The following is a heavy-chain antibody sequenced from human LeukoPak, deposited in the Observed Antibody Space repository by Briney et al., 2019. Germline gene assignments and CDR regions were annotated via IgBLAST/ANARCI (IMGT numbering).Heavy chain of an antibody. CDR1: GFSLTSSGVG. CDR2: IYWNEDR. D-gene: IGHD3-3*01. V-gene: IGHV2-5*01. Sequence: SGPTLVQPTQTLTLTCTFSGFSLTSSGVGVGWIRQPPGKALEWLALIYWNEDRRYSPTLRSRLTITKDTSKNQVVLTMTNMEPVDTATYYCAHRRDSHDFYSVMENWGQGTLVAVSS. J-gene: IGHJ4*02. CDR3: AHRRDSHDFYSVMEN.